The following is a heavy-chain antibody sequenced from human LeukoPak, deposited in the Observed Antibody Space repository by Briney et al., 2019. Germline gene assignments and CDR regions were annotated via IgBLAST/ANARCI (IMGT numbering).Heavy chain of an antibody. D-gene: IGHD4-11*01. V-gene: IGHV4-59*08. CDR1: GGSISSYY. Sequence: SETLSLTCTVSGGSISSYYWSWIRQPQGKGLEWIGYIYYSGSTNYNPSLKSRVTISVDTSKNQFSLKLSSVTAADTAVYYCARRGSNYDGFDYWGQGTLVTVSS. J-gene: IGHJ4*02. CDR2: IYYSGST. CDR3: ARRGSNYDGFDY.